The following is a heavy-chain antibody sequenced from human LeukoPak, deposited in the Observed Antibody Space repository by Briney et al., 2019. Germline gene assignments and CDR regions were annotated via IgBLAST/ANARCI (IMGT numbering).Heavy chain of an antibody. V-gene: IGHV3-21*01. CDR1: GFTFSSYS. Sequence: PGGSLRLSCAASGFTFSSYSMNWVRQAPGKGLEWVSSISSSSSYIYYADSVKGRFTISRDNAKNSLYLQMNSLRAEDTAVYYCARAKGCSSSSCWGYFQHWGQGTLVTVSS. D-gene: IGHD2-2*01. J-gene: IGHJ1*01. CDR2: ISSSSSYI. CDR3: ARAKGCSSSSCWGYFQH.